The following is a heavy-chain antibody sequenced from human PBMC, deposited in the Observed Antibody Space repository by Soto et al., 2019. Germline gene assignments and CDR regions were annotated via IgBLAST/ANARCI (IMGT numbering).Heavy chain of an antibody. V-gene: IGHV1-8*01. CDR1: GSAFKSYD. J-gene: IGHJ4*02. CDR2: MNPNSGNT. D-gene: IGHD3-22*01. CDR3: ARAPPYYYDSILGY. Sequence: ASVKVSCKASGSAFKSYDINWVRQATGQGLEWMGWMNPNSGNTGYAQKFQGRVTMTRNTSISTAYMELSSLRSEDTAVYYCARAPPYYYDSILGYWGQGTLVTVSS.